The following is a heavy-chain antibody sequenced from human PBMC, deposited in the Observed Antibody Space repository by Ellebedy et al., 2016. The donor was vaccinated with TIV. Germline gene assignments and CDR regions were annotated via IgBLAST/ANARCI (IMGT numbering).Heavy chain of an antibody. CDR3: ARGSDGYDQMDV. Sequence: AASVKVSCKASGYTFTTYYMHWARQAPGQGLEWMGIINPTDGTTSYAQNFQGRVTMTRDTSTNTAYMELRSLRPDDTAVYYCARGSDGYDQMDVWGQGTTVTVSS. CDR2: INPTDGTT. D-gene: IGHD5-18*01. CDR1: GYTFTTYY. J-gene: IGHJ6*02. V-gene: IGHV1-46*01.